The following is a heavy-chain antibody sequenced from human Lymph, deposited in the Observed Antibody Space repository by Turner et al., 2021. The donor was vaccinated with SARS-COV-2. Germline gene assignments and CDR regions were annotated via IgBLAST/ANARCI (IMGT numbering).Heavy chain of an antibody. CDR1: GFTFSYYW. D-gene: IGHD1-26*01. V-gene: IGHV3-7*01. CDR2: IKQDGSEK. Sequence: EVQLVESGGGLVKPGGSRRPSCAASGFTFSYYWMSWVRQAPGKGLEWVANIKQDGSEKYYVDSVKGRFTISRDNAKNSLFLQMNSLRAEDTAVYYCARMGSSSWYFDYWGQGTLVTVSS. CDR3: ARMGSSSWYFDY. J-gene: IGHJ4*02.